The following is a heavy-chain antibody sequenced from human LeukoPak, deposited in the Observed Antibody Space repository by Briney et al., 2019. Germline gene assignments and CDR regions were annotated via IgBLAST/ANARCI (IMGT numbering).Heavy chain of an antibody. CDR1: GYTLTELS. CDR3: ATGYLLRGYYFDY. D-gene: IGHD2-2*01. Sequence: ASVKVSCKVSGYTLTELSMHWVRQAPGKGLEWMGGFDPEDGETIYAQKFQGRVTMTKDTSTDTAYMELSSLRSEDTAMYYCATGYLLRGYYFDYWGQGTLVTVSS. CDR2: FDPEDGET. J-gene: IGHJ4*02. V-gene: IGHV1-24*01.